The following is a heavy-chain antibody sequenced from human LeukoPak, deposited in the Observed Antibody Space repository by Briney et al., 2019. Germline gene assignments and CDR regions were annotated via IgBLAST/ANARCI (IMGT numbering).Heavy chain of an antibody. V-gene: IGHV1-69*06. CDR3: AREYSAFDI. CDR2: IIPMFGTA. CDR1: GGTFSSYA. Sequence: SVKVSCKASGGTFSSYAINWVRQAPGQGLEWMGGIIPMFGTANYAQKFQGRITITADKSTSTAYMELSSLRSEDTAVYYCAREYSAFDIWGQGTMVTVSS. D-gene: IGHD1-1*01. J-gene: IGHJ3*02.